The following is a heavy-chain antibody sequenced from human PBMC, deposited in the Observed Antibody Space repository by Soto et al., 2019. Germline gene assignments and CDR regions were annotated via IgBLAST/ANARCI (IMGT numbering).Heavy chain of an antibody. Sequence: TGGSLRLSCAASGFTFSSYGMHWVRQAPGKGLEWVAVIWYDGSDKYYADSVKGRFTISRDNSKNTLYLQMNSLRAEDTAVYYCELSSYSYYFDLWGQGTLVTVSS. CDR2: IWYDGSDK. CDR1: GFTFSSYG. D-gene: IGHD4-4*01. J-gene: IGHJ4*02. V-gene: IGHV3-33*08. CDR3: ELSSYSYYFDL.